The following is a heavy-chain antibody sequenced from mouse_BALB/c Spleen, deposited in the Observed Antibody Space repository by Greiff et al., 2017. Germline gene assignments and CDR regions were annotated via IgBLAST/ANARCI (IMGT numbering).Heavy chain of an antibody. CDR2: IYPGDGDT. J-gene: IGHJ3*01. CDR3: ASSYGSGFAY. Sequence: VQLQQSGAELVRPGSSVKISCKASGYAFSSYWMNWVKQRPGQGLEWIGQIYPGDGDTNYNGKFKGKATLTADKSSSTAYMQLSSLTSEDSAVYFCASSYGSGFAYWGQGTLVTVSA. D-gene: IGHD2-10*02. CDR1: GYAFSSYW. V-gene: IGHV1-80*01.